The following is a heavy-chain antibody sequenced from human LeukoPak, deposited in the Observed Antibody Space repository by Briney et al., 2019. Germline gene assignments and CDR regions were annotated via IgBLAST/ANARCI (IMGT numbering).Heavy chain of an antibody. J-gene: IGHJ6*03. V-gene: IGHV1-69*06. Sequence: SVKVSCKASGGTFSSYAISWVRQAPGQGLEWMGGIIPIFGTANYAQKFQGRVTITADKSTSTVYMELSSLRSEDTAVYYCARDRSPYYYYYMDVWGKGTTVTVSS. CDR1: GGTFSSYA. CDR2: IIPIFGTA. CDR3: ARDRSPYYYYYMDV.